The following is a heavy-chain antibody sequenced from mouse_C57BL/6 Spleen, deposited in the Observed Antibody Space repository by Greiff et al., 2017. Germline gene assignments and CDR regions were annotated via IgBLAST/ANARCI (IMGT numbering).Heavy chain of an antibody. D-gene: IGHD3-2*02. Sequence: VQLQQPGAELVMPGASVKLSCKASGYTFTSYWMHWVKQRPGQGLEWIGEIDPSDSYTNYNQKFKGKSTLTVDKSSSTAYMQLSSLTSEDSAVYYCARFSSKTAQGFDYWGQGTTLTVSS. CDR2: IDPSDSYT. CDR1: GYTFTSYW. J-gene: IGHJ2*01. V-gene: IGHV1-69*01. CDR3: ARFSSKTAQGFDY.